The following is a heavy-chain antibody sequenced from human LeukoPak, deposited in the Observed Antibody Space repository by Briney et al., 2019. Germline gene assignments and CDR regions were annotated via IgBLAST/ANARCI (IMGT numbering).Heavy chain of an antibody. CDR2: ISSSSSTI. D-gene: IGHD5-18*01. CDR1: GFTFSSYS. CDR3: AKGGYSYGQTPFDY. V-gene: IGHV3-48*04. Sequence: PGGSLRLSCAASGFTFSSYSMNWVRQAPGKGLEWVSYISSSSSTIYYADSVKGRFTISRDNAKNSLYLQMNSLRAEDTALYYCAKGGYSYGQTPFDYWGQGTLVTVSS. J-gene: IGHJ4*02.